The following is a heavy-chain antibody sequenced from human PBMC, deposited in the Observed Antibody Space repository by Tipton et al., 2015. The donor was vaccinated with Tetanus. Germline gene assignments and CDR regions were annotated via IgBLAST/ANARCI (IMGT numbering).Heavy chain of an antibody. V-gene: IGHV4-31*03. CDR2: IYYTALT. D-gene: IGHD1-1*01. Sequence: TLSLTCTVSGASINAGGYLWTWVRQHPGKGLEWIGNIYYTALTSYSPSLNSRVRIAVDTSKNQFSLHLTSVTAADTALYFCARAPYNPPGKFYFDSWGQGILVTVSS. CDR1: GASINAGGYL. J-gene: IGHJ4*02. CDR3: ARAPYNPPGKFYFDS.